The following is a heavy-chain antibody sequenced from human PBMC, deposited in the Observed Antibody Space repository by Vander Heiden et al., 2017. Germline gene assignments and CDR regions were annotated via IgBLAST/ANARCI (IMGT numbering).Heavy chain of an antibody. D-gene: IGHD3-22*01. V-gene: IGHV3-15*01. J-gene: IGHJ4*02. CDR2: FKSKADGGTI. Sequence: EVQLVESGGGLVKPGGSLRLSCAAPGFTFSNAWMNWVRQAPGKGLEWVGRFKSKADGGTIEYAGPVKGRFSISRDDSKNTAYLQMNSLKTEDTAVYFCSTGLYFDYWGQGTLVTVSS. CDR1: GFTFSNAW. CDR3: STGLYFDY.